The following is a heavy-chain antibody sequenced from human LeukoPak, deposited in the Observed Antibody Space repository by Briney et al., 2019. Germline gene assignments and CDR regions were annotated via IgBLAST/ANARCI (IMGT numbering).Heavy chain of an antibody. J-gene: IGHJ5*02. CDR1: GGSFSGYY. CDR3: ASLARGYCSGGSCYSEWFDP. D-gene: IGHD2-15*01. CDR2: INHSGST. V-gene: IGHV4-34*01. Sequence: SETLSLTCAVYGGSFSGYYWSWIRQPPGKGLEWIGEINHSGSTNYNPSLKSRVTISVDTSKNQFSLKLSSVSAADTAVYYCASLARGYCSGGSCYSEWFDPWGQGTLVTVSS.